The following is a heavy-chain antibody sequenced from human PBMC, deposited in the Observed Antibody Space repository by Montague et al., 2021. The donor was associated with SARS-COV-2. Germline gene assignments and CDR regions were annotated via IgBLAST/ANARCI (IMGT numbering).Heavy chain of an antibody. CDR3: ARGMRRPYYYYYGMDV. J-gene: IGHJ6*02. CDR1: GESFTDFF. CDR2: IRHNGGT. Sequence: SETLSFTCAVYGESFTDFFWNWIRQTPEKGLEWIGEIRHNGGTHYNPSLKSRVTISVDTSKNQVSLKLSSVTAADTAVYYCARGMRRPYYYYYGMDVWGQGTTVTVSS. V-gene: IGHV4-34*01.